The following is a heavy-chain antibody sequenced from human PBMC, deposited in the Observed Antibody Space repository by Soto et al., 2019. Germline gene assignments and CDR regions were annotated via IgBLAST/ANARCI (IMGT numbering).Heavy chain of an antibody. CDR1: GITISNYP. V-gene: IGHV3-23*01. Sequence: EVQLLESGGGSVQAGGSLRLSCAASGITISNYPMSWVRQAPGKGLDWVSGISGSGDRTYYAASAKGRFTISKDISKNSLSLQLDSLGVEDTAVYFCVKDDGGYPSTAPHWGQGTLVTVSS. D-gene: IGHD3-22*01. CDR3: VKDDGGYPSTAPH. J-gene: IGHJ4*02. CDR2: ISGSGDRT.